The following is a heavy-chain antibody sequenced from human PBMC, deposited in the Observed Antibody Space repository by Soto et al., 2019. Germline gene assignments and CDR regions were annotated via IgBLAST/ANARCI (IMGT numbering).Heavy chain of an antibody. V-gene: IGHV3-23*01. CDR2: FRTGGDGGTT. Sequence: GGSLRLSCAASGFTFTSYSVSWVRQAPGKGLEWVSGFRTGGDGGTTYYADSVKGRFTISRDNSKNTLFLQMNSLRAEDTAIYYCAKKVNSGPGSQYFDYWGQGTLVTVSS. D-gene: IGHD3-10*01. CDR3: AKKVNSGPGSQYFDY. CDR1: GFTFTSYS. J-gene: IGHJ4*02.